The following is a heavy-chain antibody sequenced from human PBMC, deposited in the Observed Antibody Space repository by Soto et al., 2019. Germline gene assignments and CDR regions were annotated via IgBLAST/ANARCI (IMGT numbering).Heavy chain of an antibody. Sequence: ASVKVSCKASGYNFTSYDINWVRQATGQGVEWMGWMNPNSGNRGYAQKFQGRVTMTRNTSISTAYMELSSLRSEHTAVYYCARGKGYYDSSGYTGPDAFDIWGQGTMVTVSS. D-gene: IGHD3-22*01. V-gene: IGHV1-8*01. CDR3: ARGKGYYDSSGYTGPDAFDI. CDR2: MNPNSGNR. J-gene: IGHJ3*02. CDR1: GYNFTSYD.